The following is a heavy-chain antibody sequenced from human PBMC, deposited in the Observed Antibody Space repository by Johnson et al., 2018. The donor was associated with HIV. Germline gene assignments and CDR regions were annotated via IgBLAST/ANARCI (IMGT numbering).Heavy chain of an antibody. V-gene: IGHV3-7*01. J-gene: IGHJ3*02. CDR1: GFTFRSYW. D-gene: IGHD7-27*01. Sequence: VQLVESGGGLVQPGGSRRLSCEASGFTFRSYWMSWVRQAPGKGLEWVANIKQDGSEKYYVDSVKGRFTISRDNAKNSLYLQMNSLRAEDTAVYYCARDLGTTDAFDIWGQGTMVTVSS. CDR2: IKQDGSEK. CDR3: ARDLGTTDAFDI.